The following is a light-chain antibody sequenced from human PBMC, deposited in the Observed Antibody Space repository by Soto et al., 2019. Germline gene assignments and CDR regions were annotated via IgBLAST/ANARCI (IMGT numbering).Light chain of an antibody. J-gene: IGKJ2*01. Sequence: DIQMTQSPSSLSASVGDRVTITCQASQDISNYLHWYQQKPGKAPKLLIYDASNLETGVPSRFSESLSGTDFTVSIRSLQDEDSATYYCQQYDNRPPYTFGQGTKLEIK. CDR3: QQYDNRPPYT. V-gene: IGKV1-33*01. CDR1: QDISNY. CDR2: DAS.